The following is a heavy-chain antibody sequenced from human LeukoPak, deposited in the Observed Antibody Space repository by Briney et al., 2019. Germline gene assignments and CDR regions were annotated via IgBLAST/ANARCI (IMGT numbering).Heavy chain of an antibody. CDR2: ITSSSSYM. D-gene: IGHD1-26*01. CDR3: ARDPYNGSYGDDYYYYMDV. V-gene: IGHV3-21*01. CDR1: GFTFNTYN. J-gene: IGHJ6*03. Sequence: GGSLRLSCVASGFTFNTYNMNWVRQAPGKGLEWVSSITSSSSYMYYADSVKGRFTISRDNAKNSLSLQMNSLRAEDTAVYYCARDPYNGSYGDDYYYYMDVWGKGTTVTISS.